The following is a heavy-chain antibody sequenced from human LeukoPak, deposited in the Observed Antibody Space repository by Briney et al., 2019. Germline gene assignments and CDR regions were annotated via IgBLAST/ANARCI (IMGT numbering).Heavy chain of an antibody. CDR1: GGSISSYY. CDR3: ARDRGEYCSSTSCYKDYYGMDV. Sequence: SETLSLTCTVSGGSISSYYWSWIRQPAGMGLEWIGRIYTSGSTNYNPSLKSRVTMSVDTSKNQFSLKLSSVTAADTAVYYCARDRGEYCSSTSCYKDYYGMDVWGQGTTVTVSS. V-gene: IGHV4-4*07. D-gene: IGHD2-2*02. CDR2: IYTSGST. J-gene: IGHJ6*02.